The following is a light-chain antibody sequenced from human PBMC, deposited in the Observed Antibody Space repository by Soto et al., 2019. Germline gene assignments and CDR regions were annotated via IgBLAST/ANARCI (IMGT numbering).Light chain of an antibody. J-gene: IGLJ2*01. CDR3: VSYGGNYVV. CDR1: SSDVGGYNY. Sequence: QSALTQPPSASGSPGQSVTISCTGTSSDVGGYNYVSWFQQNPGKAPKLIIYEVTKRPSGVPDRFSGSKSGNTASLTVSGLQAEDEADYYCVSYGGNYVVFGGGTKLTVL. CDR2: EVT. V-gene: IGLV2-8*01.